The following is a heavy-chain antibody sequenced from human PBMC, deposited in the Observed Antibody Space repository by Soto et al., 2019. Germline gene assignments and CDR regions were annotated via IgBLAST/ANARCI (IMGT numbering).Heavy chain of an antibody. CDR3: AKDVGDYQGEWDWFDL. J-gene: IGHJ5*02. V-gene: IGHV3-23*01. CDR1: GFTFKNFA. Sequence: GGSLRLSCAASGFTFKNFAVSWVRQAPGKGMEWVSAIGGSGSSANYADSVRGRFTVSRDDSKSTLYLQMRGLRVDDTALYYCAKDVGDYQGEWDWFDLWCQGILVTVS. D-gene: IGHD3-10*01. CDR2: IGGSGSSA.